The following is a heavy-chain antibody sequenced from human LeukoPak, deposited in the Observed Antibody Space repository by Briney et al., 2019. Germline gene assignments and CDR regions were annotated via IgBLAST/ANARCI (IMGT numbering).Heavy chain of an antibody. Sequence: ASVKVSCKASGYTFTGYYMHWVRQAPGQGLEWMGWINPNSGGTNYAQKFQGRVTMTRDTSISTAYMELSRLRSDDTAVYYCARAERSSTSCYTGGDWFDPWGQGTLVTVSS. D-gene: IGHD2-2*02. CDR3: ARAERSSTSCYTGGDWFDP. CDR1: GYTFTGYY. J-gene: IGHJ5*02. V-gene: IGHV1-2*02. CDR2: INPNSGGT.